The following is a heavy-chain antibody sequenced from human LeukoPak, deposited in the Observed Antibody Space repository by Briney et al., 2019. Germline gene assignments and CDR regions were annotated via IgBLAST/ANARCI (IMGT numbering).Heavy chain of an antibody. CDR3: AKDIVIMVRGFDY. D-gene: IGHD3-10*01. CDR2: ISGSGGST. J-gene: IGHJ4*02. Sequence: GGSLRLSCAASGFTFSSYGMSWVRQAPGKGLEWVSAISGSGGSTCYADSVKGRFTISRDNSKNTLYLQMNSLRAEDTAVYYCAKDIVIMVRGFDYWGQGTLVTVSS. V-gene: IGHV3-23*01. CDR1: GFTFSSYG.